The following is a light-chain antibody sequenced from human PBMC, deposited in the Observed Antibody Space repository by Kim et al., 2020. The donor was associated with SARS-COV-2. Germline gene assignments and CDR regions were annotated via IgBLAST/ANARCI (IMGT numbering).Light chain of an antibody. V-gene: IGLV2-11*01. CDR3: CSCAGSDTQWV. J-gene: IGLJ3*02. Sequence: QSALTQPRSVSRSPGQSVTISCTGTRHDVGGYNYVSWYQQHPGKAPKLMIYDVNKRPSGVPDRFSGSKSGNTASLTSSELQAEDEADYWCCSCAGSDTQWVFGGGTKMAVL. CDR2: DVN. CDR1: RHDVGGYNY.